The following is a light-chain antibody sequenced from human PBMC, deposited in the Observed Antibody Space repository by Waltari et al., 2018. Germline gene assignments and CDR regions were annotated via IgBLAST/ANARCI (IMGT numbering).Light chain of an antibody. CDR1: QSISTN. CDR2: DAS. J-gene: IGKJ2*01. Sequence: EIVVTQSPATLSVSPGDRATLACRASQSISTNLVWYQHKPGQAPRLLIYDASTRATGVPPRFSGSGSGTEFTLTINRLQSEDFAVYYCQQYNNWPTFGQGTKLAIK. CDR3: QQYNNWPT. V-gene: IGKV3-15*01.